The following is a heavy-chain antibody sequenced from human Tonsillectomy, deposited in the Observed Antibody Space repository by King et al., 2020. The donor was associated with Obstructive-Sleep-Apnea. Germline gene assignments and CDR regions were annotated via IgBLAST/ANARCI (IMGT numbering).Heavy chain of an antibody. CDR3: ARGFIIGDNYYGMDV. V-gene: IGHV4-34*01. D-gene: IGHD3-3*01. CDR2: INHSGST. J-gene: IGHJ6*02. Sequence: VQLQQWGAGLLKPSETLSLTCAVYGGSFSGYYWSWIRQPPGKGLEWIGEINHSGSTNYNPSLKSRVTISVDTSRNQFSMKVSSVTSADTAVYYCARGFIIGDNYYGMDVWGQGTTVTVSS. CDR1: GGSFSGYY.